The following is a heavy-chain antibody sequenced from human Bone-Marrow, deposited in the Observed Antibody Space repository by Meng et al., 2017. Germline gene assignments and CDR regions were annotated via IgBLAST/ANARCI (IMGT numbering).Heavy chain of an antibody. V-gene: IGHV4-4*02. D-gene: IGHD3-22*01. CDR2: IYHSGRT. CDR1: GGFISSTNW. CDR3: ARESGSSRFDY. J-gene: IGHJ4*02. Sequence: QVQLQESGPGLVKPSGTLSLTCTVSGGFISSTNWWIWVRQPPGEGLEWIGEIYHSGRTNHNPSLKSRVTISLDKSKNQFSLKLSSVTAADTAVYYCARESGSSRFDYWGQGTLVTVSS.